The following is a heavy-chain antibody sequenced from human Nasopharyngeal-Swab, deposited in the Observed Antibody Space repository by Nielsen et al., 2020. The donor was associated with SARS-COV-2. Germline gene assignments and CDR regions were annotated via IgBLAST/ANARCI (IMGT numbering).Heavy chain of an antibody. V-gene: IGHV3-30-3*01. CDR2: ISYDGSNK. D-gene: IGHD2-15*01. CDR1: GFTFSSYA. J-gene: IGHJ4*02. Sequence: GGPLRPSFAASGFTFSSYAMHWVRQAPGKGLEWVAVISYDGSNKYYADSVKGRFTISRDNSKNTLYLQMNSLRAEDTAVYYCARDEGCFDYWGQGTRVTVSS. CDR3: ARDEGCFDY.